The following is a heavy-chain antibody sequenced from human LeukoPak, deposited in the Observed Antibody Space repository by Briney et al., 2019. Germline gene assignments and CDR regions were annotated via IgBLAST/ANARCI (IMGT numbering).Heavy chain of an antibody. CDR1: GGTFSSYG. D-gene: IGHD5-12*01. CDR3: TRDDLDIVATISDY. CDR2: ISAYNGNT. Sequence: ASVKVSCKASGGTFSSYGISWVRQAPGQGLEWMGWISAYNGNTNYAQKLQGRVTMTTDTSTSTAYMELRSLRSDDTAVYYCTRDDLDIVATISDYWGQGTLVTVSS. V-gene: IGHV1-18*01. J-gene: IGHJ4*02.